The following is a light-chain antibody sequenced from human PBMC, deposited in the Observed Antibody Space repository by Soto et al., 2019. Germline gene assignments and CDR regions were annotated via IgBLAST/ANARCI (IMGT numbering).Light chain of an antibody. CDR2: AAS. Sequence: IQLTQSPSSLSASVGDRVTITCRASQGISSYLAWYQQKPGKAPKLLIYAASTLQSGVPSRFSGSGSGTEFTLTISSLQPEDFATYYCQQLNSYSITFGQGTRVEIK. CDR3: QQLNSYSIT. V-gene: IGKV1-9*01. J-gene: IGKJ5*01. CDR1: QGISSY.